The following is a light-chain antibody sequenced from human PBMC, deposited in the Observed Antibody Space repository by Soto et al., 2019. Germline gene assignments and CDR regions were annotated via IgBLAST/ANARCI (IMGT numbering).Light chain of an antibody. V-gene: IGLV3-12*02. Sequence: SYELTQPHSASVATAQMARITCGGNNIGSKVVNWCQQKPGQDPVLVIYSDTNRPSGIPERFSGSNPGKTGTLIITRIEAGDEGDYNCQVWDSSSDHVVFGGGTKLTVL. J-gene: IGLJ2*01. CDR3: QVWDSSSDHVV. CDR1: NIGSKV. CDR2: SDT.